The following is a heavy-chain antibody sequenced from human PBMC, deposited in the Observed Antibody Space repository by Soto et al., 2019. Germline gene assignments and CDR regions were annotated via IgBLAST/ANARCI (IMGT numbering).Heavy chain of an antibody. Sequence: ASVKVSCKASGYTFTSYYMHWVLQAPGQGLEWMGIINPSGGSTSYAQKFQGRVTMTRDTSTSTVYMELSSLRSEDTAVYYCARDMMVATITPYYYYGMDVWGQGTTVTVSS. J-gene: IGHJ6*02. CDR1: GYTFTSYY. CDR3: ARDMMVATITPYYYYGMDV. CDR2: INPSGGST. D-gene: IGHD5-12*01. V-gene: IGHV1-46*01.